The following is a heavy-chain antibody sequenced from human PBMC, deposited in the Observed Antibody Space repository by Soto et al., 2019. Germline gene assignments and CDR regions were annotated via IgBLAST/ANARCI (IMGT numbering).Heavy chain of an antibody. CDR2: INPSGGST. V-gene: IGHV1-46*01. D-gene: IGHD2-21*02. CDR1: GYTFTSYC. CDR3: ARERPVVTAIQTSPRNNWFDP. J-gene: IGHJ5*02. Sequence: ASVKVSCKASGYTFTSYCMHWVRQAPGQGLERMGIINPSGGSTSYAQKFQGRVTMTRDTSTSTVYMELSSLRSEDTAVYYCARERPVVTAIQTSPRNNWFDPWGQGTLVTLSS.